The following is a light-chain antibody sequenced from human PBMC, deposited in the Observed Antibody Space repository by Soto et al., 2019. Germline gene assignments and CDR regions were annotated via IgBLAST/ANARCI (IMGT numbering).Light chain of an antibody. V-gene: IGKV1-27*01. CDR2: AAS. J-gene: IGKJ1*01. CDR1: QGISNY. Sequence: DIQMTQSPSSLSASVGDRVTITCRASQGISNYLAWYQQKPGKVPKVLIYAASTLQSGVPSRFSGSGSGTDFTLTISSLQPEDVATYYCQQYNGTFGQGTKVEIK. CDR3: QQYNGT.